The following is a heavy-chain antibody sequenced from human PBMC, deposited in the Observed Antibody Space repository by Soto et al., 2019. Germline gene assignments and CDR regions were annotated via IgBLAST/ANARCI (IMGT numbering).Heavy chain of an antibody. Sequence: QVHLVQSGGEIKKPGASVKVSCKASGYMFTNYGINWVRQAPGQGLEWMGWISGYNGKTKYAQKFQGRVSLTTDKSXNTAYMELRSLRSDDTAIYYCVRDHYYDNSGPLDYWGQGTLVTVSS. CDR3: VRDHYYDNSGPLDY. V-gene: IGHV1-18*01. CDR2: ISGYNGKT. D-gene: IGHD3-22*01. CDR1: GYMFTNYG. J-gene: IGHJ4*02.